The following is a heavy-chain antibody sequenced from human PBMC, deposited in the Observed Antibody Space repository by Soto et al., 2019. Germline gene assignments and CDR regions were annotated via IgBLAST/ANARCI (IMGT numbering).Heavy chain of an antibody. D-gene: IGHD6-13*01. CDR2: INSDGSDT. V-gene: IGHV3-74*01. CDR1: GFTFSSYW. J-gene: IGHJ4*02. Sequence: EMQLLESGGGLVQPGGSLRLSCAASGFTFSSYWMNWVRQGPGKGLVWVSRINSDGSDTSYADSVKGRFTISRDNAKNTLYLQMNSLRAEDTAVYYCARLDSSSWAFDYWGQGTLVTVSS. CDR3: ARLDSSSWAFDY.